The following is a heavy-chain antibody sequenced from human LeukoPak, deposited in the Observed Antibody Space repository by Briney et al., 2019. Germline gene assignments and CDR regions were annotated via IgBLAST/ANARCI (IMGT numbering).Heavy chain of an antibody. D-gene: IGHD2-21*02. Sequence: PGGSLRLSCAASGFTFSSYEMNCVRQAPGKGLEWVSYISSSGSTIYYAGSVKGRFTISRDNAKNSLYLQMNSLRAEDTAVYYCARERLIYCGGDCYSSPLDYWGQGTLVTVSS. CDR3: ARERLIYCGGDCYSSPLDY. CDR2: ISSSGSTI. J-gene: IGHJ4*02. V-gene: IGHV3-48*03. CDR1: GFTFSSYE.